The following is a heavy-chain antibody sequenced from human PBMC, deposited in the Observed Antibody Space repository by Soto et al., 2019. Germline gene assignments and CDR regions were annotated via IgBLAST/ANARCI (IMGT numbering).Heavy chain of an antibody. Sequence: GGSLRLSCAASGFTFSSYAMSWVRQAPGKGLEWVSAISGSGGSTYYADSVKGRFTISRDNSKNTLYLQMNSLRAEDTAVYYCAKGLRYGGNVYYYGMDVWGQGTTVTVSS. CDR3: AKGLRYGGNVYYYGMDV. CDR2: ISGSGGST. D-gene: IGHD4-17*01. J-gene: IGHJ6*02. CDR1: GFTFSSYA. V-gene: IGHV3-23*01.